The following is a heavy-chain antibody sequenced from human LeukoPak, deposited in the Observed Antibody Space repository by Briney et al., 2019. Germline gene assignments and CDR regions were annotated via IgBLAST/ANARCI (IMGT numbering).Heavy chain of an antibody. J-gene: IGHJ4*02. CDR3: ARMRSDGSGLFDN. D-gene: IGHD3-22*01. Sequence: SGPTLVKPTQTLTLTCTFSGFSLTTSGMRVNWIRQPPGKALEWLARIDWDDDEFYSTSLKTRLTISKDTSENQVVLRMTNMDPVDTATYYCARMRSDGSGLFDNWGQGILVTVSS. CDR2: IDWDDDE. CDR1: GFSLTTSGMR. V-gene: IGHV2-70*04.